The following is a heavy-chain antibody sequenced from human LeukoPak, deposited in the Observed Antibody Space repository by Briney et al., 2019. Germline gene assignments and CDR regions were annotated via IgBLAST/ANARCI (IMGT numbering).Heavy chain of an antibody. D-gene: IGHD3-10*01. J-gene: IGHJ5*02. CDR2: ISSSSSYI. Sequence: PGGSLRLSCAASGFTFSSYSMNWVRQAPGKGLEWVSSISSSSSYIYYADSVKGRFTISRDNAKNSLYLQMNSLRAEDTAVYYCASKFYGSGSYRFWFDPWGQGTLVTVSS. CDR3: ASKFYGSGSYRFWFDP. CDR1: GFTFSSYS. V-gene: IGHV3-21*01.